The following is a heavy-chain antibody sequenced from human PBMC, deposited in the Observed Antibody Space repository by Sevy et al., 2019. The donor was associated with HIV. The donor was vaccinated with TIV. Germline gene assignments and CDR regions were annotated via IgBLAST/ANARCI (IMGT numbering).Heavy chain of an antibody. CDR2: ISGSGGST. CDR1: GFTFSSYA. J-gene: IGHJ4*02. CDR3: ASRTYYYDSSGYYRDY. Sequence: GGSLRLSCAASGFTFSSYAMSWVRQAPGKGLEWVSAISGSGGSTYYAYSVKARFTISRDNSKNTLYLQMNSLRAEDTAVYYCASRTYYYDSSGYYRDYWGQGTLVTVSS. D-gene: IGHD3-22*01. V-gene: IGHV3-23*01.